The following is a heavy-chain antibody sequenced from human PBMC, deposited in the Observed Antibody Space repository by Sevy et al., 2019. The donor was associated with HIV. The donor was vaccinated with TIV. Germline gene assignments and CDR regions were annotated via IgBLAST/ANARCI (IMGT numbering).Heavy chain of an antibody. CDR1: GYTFTNYA. CDR2: INVGNGNT. V-gene: IGHV1-3*01. Sequence: ASVKVSCKASGYTFTNYAIHWVRQAPGQKLEWMGRINVGNGNTLSQKFQDIATFTRDTSASTAYMQLSSLRSEDTAVYYCARGEFCSGSSCYSEFFDYWGQGALVTVSS. CDR3: ARGEFCSGSSCYSEFFDY. J-gene: IGHJ4*02. D-gene: IGHD2-15*01.